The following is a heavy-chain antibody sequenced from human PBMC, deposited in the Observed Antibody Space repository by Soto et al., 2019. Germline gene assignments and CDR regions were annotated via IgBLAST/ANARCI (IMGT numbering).Heavy chain of an antibody. D-gene: IGHD3-16*01. J-gene: IGHJ4*02. V-gene: IGHV3-21*01. CDR1: GFTFSNYG. CDR2: ISDASEYI. Sequence: EVQLVESGGGMVKPGGSLRLSCVASGFTFSNYGMNWVPQAPGKGLEWVSSISDASEYIVYADSMKGRFTISRDNAKNSLYLEMNSLRADDTAVYFCARNYEGGSRLWGQGTLVTVSS. CDR3: ARNYEGGSRL.